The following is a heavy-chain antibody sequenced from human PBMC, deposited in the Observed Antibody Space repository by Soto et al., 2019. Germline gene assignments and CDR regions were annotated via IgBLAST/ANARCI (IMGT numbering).Heavy chain of an antibody. D-gene: IGHD3-22*01. V-gene: IGHV4-30-4*01. CDR2: IYYSGST. Sequence: PSETLSLTCTVSGGSISSGDYYWSWIRQPPGKGLEWIGYIYYSGSTYYNPSLKSRVTISVDTSKNQFSLKLSSVTAADTAVYYCARDRPDYCDSSGQAFDYWGQGTLVTVSS. CDR1: GGSISSGDYY. CDR3: ARDRPDYCDSSGQAFDY. J-gene: IGHJ4*02.